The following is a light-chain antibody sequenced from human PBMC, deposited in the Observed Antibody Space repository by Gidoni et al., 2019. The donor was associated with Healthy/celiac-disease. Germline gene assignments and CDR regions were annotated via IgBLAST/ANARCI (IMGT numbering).Light chain of an antibody. CDR3: QQSYSTPPT. Sequence: DIQMIQSPSSLSASLGDRVTITCRASQSISSYLNWYQQKPGKAPKLLIYAASSLQSGVPSRFSGSGSGTDFTLTISSLQPEDFATYYCQQSYSTPPTFXQXTKVEIK. CDR1: QSISSY. V-gene: IGKV1-39*01. CDR2: AAS. J-gene: IGKJ1*01.